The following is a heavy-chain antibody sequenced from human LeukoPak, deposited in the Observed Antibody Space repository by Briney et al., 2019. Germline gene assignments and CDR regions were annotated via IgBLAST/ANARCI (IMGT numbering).Heavy chain of an antibody. V-gene: IGHV3-30*19. J-gene: IGHJ4*02. D-gene: IGHD5-12*01. Sequence: GGTLSLSCTASGFTFSSYGMHWWRQAPGQERVGWTIINYDGSNKYYADSVKGRFTISRDNSKNKVYLQMQSLNAEDTDVYYCARGPSGYLNTGGQGTLVTVSS. CDR1: GFTFSSYG. CDR3: ARGPSGYLNT. CDR2: INYDGSNK.